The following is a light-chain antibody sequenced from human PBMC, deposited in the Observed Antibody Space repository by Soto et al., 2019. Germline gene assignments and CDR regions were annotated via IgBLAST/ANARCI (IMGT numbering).Light chain of an antibody. J-gene: IGKJ5*01. CDR1: QGISNY. Sequence: DIQMTQSPSSLSASVGDRVTITCRASQGISNYLAWFQLKPGKAPKPLIYAASSLQSGVPSRFSGSGSGTDFTLVITSLQPEDSASYYCQQYKSYPITFGQGTRLEIK. CDR2: AAS. CDR3: QQYKSYPIT. V-gene: IGKV1-16*01.